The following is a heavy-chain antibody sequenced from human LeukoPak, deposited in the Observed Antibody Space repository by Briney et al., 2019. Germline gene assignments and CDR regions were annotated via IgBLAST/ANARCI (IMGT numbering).Heavy chain of an antibody. V-gene: IGHV1-69*04. D-gene: IGHD2-21*02. Sequence: SVKVSCKASGGTFSSYAISWVRQAPGQGLEWMGRIIPILGIANYAQKFQGRVTITADKSTSTAYMKLSSLRSEDTAVYYCAKLAYCGGDCWYYFDYWGQGTLVTVSS. CDR3: AKLAYCGGDCWYYFDY. CDR1: GGTFSSYA. CDR2: IIPILGIA. J-gene: IGHJ4*02.